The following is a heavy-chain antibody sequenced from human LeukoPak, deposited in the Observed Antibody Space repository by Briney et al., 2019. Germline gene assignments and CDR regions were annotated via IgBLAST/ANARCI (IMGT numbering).Heavy chain of an antibody. J-gene: IGHJ4*02. CDR2: VNLQGST. V-gene: IGHV4-39*07. CDR3: AREGGPYRPLDY. Sequence: SETLSLTCTVSGAPISSSSYSWGWIRQPPGKGLEWIGEVNLQGSTNYNPSLKSRVAISVDKSENHISLKLTSVTAADTAVYYCAREGGPYRPLDYSGQGTLVTVAS. CDR1: GAPISSSSYS.